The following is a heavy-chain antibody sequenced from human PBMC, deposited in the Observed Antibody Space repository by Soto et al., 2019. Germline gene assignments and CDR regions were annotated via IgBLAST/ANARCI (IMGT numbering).Heavy chain of an antibody. D-gene: IGHD3-16*01. CDR3: ARTLDYGHMDV. CDR2: IYRSRST. V-gene: IGHV4-4*09. J-gene: IGHJ6*03. CDR1: GDSVRNQY. Sequence: QVQMQESGPGLVKPSETLSLTCTVSGDSVRNQYWSWIRRPPGRGLEWIGYIYRSRSTNYNPSLKSRLTISVDTSKNQFSLKLSSVTAADTAVYYCARTLDYGHMDVWGKGTTVTVSS.